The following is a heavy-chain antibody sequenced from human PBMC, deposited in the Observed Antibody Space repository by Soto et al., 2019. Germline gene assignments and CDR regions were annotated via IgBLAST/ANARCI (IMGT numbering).Heavy chain of an antibody. V-gene: IGHV3-66*01. D-gene: IGHD6-13*01. CDR3: ARVHSSSYPYFNY. J-gene: IGHJ4*02. CDR1: GFTVSNYH. Sequence: GGSLRLSCAASGFTVSNYHMNWVRRAPGKGLEWVSVIYTAGSADFADSVKGRFSISRDDSKNTLYLQMSSLGAEDTAVYYCARVHSSSYPYFNYWAQGTLVPVSS. CDR2: IYTAGSA.